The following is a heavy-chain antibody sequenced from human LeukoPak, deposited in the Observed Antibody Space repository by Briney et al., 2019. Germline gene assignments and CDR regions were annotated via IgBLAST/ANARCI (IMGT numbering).Heavy chain of an antibody. Sequence: SQTLSLTCTVSGRSISSGSYYWTWIRQPAGKGLQWFGRIYTSGSTNYNPSLKSRVTISVDTSKNQFSLKLSSVTAADTAVYYCARDTYDFWSGYSKNWFDPWGQGTLVTVSS. CDR3: ARDTYDFWSGYSKNWFDP. V-gene: IGHV4-61*02. CDR1: GRSISSGSYY. J-gene: IGHJ5*02. CDR2: IYTSGST. D-gene: IGHD3-3*01.